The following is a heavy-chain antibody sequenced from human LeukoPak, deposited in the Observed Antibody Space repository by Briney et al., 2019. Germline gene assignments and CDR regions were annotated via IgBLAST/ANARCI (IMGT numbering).Heavy chain of an antibody. CDR2: IYYSGST. V-gene: IGHV4-39*01. D-gene: IGHD3-22*01. Sequence: SETLSLTCTVSGGSISNSSYYWGWIRQPPGKGLEWIGSIYYSGSTYYNPSLKSRVTISVDTSKNQFSLKLSSVTAADTAVYYCARTSHYYDSSGFDFDYWGQGTLVTVSS. CDR1: GGSISNSSYY. CDR3: ARTSHYYDSSGFDFDY. J-gene: IGHJ4*02.